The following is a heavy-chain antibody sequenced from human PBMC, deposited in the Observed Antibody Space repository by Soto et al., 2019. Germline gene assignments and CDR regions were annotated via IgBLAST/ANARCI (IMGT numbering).Heavy chain of an antibody. CDR2: IYHSGST. Sequence: QVQLQESGPGLVKPSGTLSLTCAVSGGSISSSNWWSWVRQPPGKWLEWIGEIYHSGSTNYNPSLKSRVTISVDKSKNQFSLKLSSVTAADTAVYYCAREEKYSSGWYGGWFDPWGQGTLVTVSS. CDR1: GGSISSSNW. V-gene: IGHV4-4*02. J-gene: IGHJ5*02. CDR3: AREEKYSSGWYGGWFDP. D-gene: IGHD6-19*01.